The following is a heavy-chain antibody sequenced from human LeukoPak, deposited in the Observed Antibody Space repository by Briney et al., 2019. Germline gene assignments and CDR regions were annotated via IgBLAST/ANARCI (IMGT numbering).Heavy chain of an antibody. Sequence: GGSLRLSCAASGFTISSYWMSWVRQGPGKGLEWVANINQGETQKSYVDSVKGRLTITRDNAKNSLYQQMNSRRAEDTAVYYCESEYSSSSHYFDYWGQGTLVTVSS. CDR3: ESEYSSSSHYFDY. D-gene: IGHD6-6*01. V-gene: IGHV3-7*01. CDR2: INQGETQK. J-gene: IGHJ4*02. CDR1: GFTISSYW.